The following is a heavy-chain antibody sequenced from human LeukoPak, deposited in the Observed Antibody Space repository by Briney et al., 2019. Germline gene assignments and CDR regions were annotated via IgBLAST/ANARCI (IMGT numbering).Heavy chain of an antibody. CDR1: GFTFSSYG. CDR2: IRYDGSNK. V-gene: IGHV3-30*02. D-gene: IGHD1-26*01. Sequence: PGGSLRLSCAASGFTFSSYGMHWVRQAPGKGLEWVAFIRYDGSNKYYADSVKGRFTISRDNSKNTLYLQMNSLRAEDTAVYYCAKDGRGVGAYFDYYYMDVWGKGTTVTISS. CDR3: AKDGRGVGAYFDYYYMDV. J-gene: IGHJ6*03.